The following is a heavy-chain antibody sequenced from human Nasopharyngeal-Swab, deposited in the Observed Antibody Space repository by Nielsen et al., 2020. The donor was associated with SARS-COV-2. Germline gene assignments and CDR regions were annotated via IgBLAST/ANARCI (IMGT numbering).Heavy chain of an antibody. CDR3: ARDVWDIVVVVAANGFDY. J-gene: IGHJ4*02. V-gene: IGHV3-7*01. D-gene: IGHD2-15*01. CDR2: IKQDGSEK. Sequence: VRQAPGKGLEWVANIKQDGSEKYYVDSVKGRFTISRDNAKNSLYLQMNGLRAEDTAVYYCARDVWDIVVVVAANGFDYWGQGTLVTVSS.